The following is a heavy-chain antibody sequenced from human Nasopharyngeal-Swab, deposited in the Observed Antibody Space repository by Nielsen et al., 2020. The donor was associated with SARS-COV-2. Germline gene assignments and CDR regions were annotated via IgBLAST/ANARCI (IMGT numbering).Heavy chain of an antibody. D-gene: IGHD6-19*01. CDR1: GGSISSGGYY. Sequence: SETLSLTCTVSGGSISSGGYYWSWIRQHPGKGLEWIGYIYYSGSTNYNPSLKSRVTISVDTSKNQFSLKLSSVTAADTAVYYCARWYSSGWYGGFDYWGQGTLVTVSS. V-gene: IGHV4-61*08. J-gene: IGHJ4*02. CDR2: IYYSGST. CDR3: ARWYSSGWYGGFDY.